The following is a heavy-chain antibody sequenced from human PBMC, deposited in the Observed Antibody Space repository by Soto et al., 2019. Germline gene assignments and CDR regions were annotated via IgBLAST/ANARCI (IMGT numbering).Heavy chain of an antibody. J-gene: IGHJ6*02. CDR3: ARERITIFGGDPPYYSYYATDV. Sequence: SVKVSCKASGGTFSSYAISWVRQAPGQGLEWMGGIIPIFGTANYAQKFQGRVTITADESTSTAYMELSSLRSEDTAVYYCARERITIFGGDPPYYSYYATDVWGQGTTVTVSS. CDR1: GGTFSSYA. D-gene: IGHD3-3*01. V-gene: IGHV1-69*13. CDR2: IIPIFGTA.